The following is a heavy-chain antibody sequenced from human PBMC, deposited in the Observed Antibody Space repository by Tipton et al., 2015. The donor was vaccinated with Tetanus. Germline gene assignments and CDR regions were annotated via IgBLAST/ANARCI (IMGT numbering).Heavy chain of an antibody. Sequence: TLSLTCTVSGGSISSSSYYWSWIRQPPGRGLEWIGEIHPSGSTNYNSSLKSRVTLSQDTSKSHFSLKVNSVTAADTAVYYCARGVDITKAGIDWGQGTLVTVSS. CDR3: ARGVDITKAGID. D-gene: IGHD5-12*01. CDR1: GGSISSSSYY. V-gene: IGHV4-39*07. J-gene: IGHJ4*02. CDR2: IHPSGST.